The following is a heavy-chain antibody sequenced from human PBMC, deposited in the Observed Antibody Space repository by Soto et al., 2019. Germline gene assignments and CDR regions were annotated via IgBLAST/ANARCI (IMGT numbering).Heavy chain of an antibody. J-gene: IGHJ4*02. Sequence: ASVKVSCKASGYTFTSYAMDWVRQAPGQRLEWMGWINAGNGNTKYSQKFQGRVTITRDTSASTAYMELSSLRSEDTAVYYCARPSSRTENFDYWGQGTLVTVS. CDR2: INAGNGNT. D-gene: IGHD6-19*01. CDR3: ARPSSRTENFDY. CDR1: GYTFTSYA. V-gene: IGHV1-3*01.